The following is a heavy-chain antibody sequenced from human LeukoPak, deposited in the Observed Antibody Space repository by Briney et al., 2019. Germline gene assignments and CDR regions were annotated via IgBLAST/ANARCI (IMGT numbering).Heavy chain of an antibody. CDR3: AKDREPVDGYSPTDY. J-gene: IGHJ4*02. Sequence: PGGSLRLSCAASGFTFSDHYIDWVRQAPGKGLEWVGRNRNKANNYTPEYAASVKGRFTISRDDSKNSLYLQMNSLKTEDTAVYYCAKDREPVDGYSPTDYWGQGTLVTVSS. CDR2: NRNKANNYTP. V-gene: IGHV3-72*01. D-gene: IGHD5-24*01. CDR1: GFTFSDHY.